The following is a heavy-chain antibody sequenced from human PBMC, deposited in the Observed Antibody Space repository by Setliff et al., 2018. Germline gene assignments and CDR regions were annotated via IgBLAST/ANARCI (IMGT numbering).Heavy chain of an antibody. CDR1: GFTFSSYS. CDR3: ARSPSVRGVIITSPYYIDY. V-gene: IGHV3-48*04. D-gene: IGHD3-10*01. CDR2: ISSSSSTI. Sequence: PEGSMRLSSAASGFTFSSYSMNWVRQAPGKGLEWVSYISSSSSTIYYADSVKGRFTISRDNAKHLLYLQMNSLRAEDTAVYYCARSPSVRGVIITSPYYIDYLGQGTLVTVSS. J-gene: IGHJ4*02.